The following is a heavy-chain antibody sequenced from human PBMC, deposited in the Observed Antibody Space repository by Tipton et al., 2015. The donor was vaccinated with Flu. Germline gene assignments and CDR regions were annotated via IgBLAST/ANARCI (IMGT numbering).Heavy chain of an antibody. D-gene: IGHD4-23*01. V-gene: IGHV4-4*02. CDR1: GGSISSSNW. CDR2: IYHSGST. Sequence: TLSLTCAVSGGSISSSNWWSWVRQPPGKGLEWIGEIYHSGSTNYNPSLKSRVTIPVDKYKNQFSLQLSSVTAADTAVYYCARDRRVRTAAGGVDWGQGTLVTVSS. CDR3: ARDRRVRTAAGGVD. J-gene: IGHJ4*02.